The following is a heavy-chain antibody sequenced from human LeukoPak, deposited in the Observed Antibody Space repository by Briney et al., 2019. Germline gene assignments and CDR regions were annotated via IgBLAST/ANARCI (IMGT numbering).Heavy chain of an antibody. CDR2: ISAYNGNT. V-gene: IGHV1-18*01. D-gene: IGHD5-12*01. CDR1: GYTFSSYG. J-gene: IGHJ4*02. CDR3: ARDQGIYNHRIIDS. Sequence: ASLKVSCKASGYTFSSYGISWVRQAPGQGLEWMGWISAYNGNTNFAQEFQGRVTMTTDTSTSTAPMELRSLRSDDTAVYYCARDQGIYNHRIIDSWGQGTLVTVSS.